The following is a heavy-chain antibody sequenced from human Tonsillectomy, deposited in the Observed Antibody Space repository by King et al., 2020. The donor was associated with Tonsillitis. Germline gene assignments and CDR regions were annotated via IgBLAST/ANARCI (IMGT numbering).Heavy chain of an antibody. D-gene: IGHD3-10*01. CDR2: ISYDGTNE. J-gene: IGHJ2*01. CDR3: ASRFLWFGELSPTDWYFDL. CDR1: GFTFSTYG. V-gene: IGHV3-30*03. Sequence: VQLVESGGGVVQPGRSLRLSCAASGFTFSTYGMHWVRQAPGKGLEWVSVISYDGTNENYGDSVKGRFTISRDNSKNTLYLQMNSLRAEDTAVYYCASRFLWFGELSPTDWYFDLWGRGTLVTVSS.